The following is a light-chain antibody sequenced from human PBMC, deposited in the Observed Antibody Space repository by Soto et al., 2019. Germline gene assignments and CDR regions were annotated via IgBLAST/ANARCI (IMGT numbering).Light chain of an antibody. V-gene: IGKV3-11*01. CDR3: QQRSNWPRT. CDR1: HVVSSH. J-gene: IGKJ1*01. CDR2: DAS. Sequence: EIVMTPSPATLSVPPGARAPFSCRASHVVSSHLAWYQQKPGQAPRLLIYDASNRATGIPARFSGSGSGTDFTLTISSLEPEDFAVYYCQQRSNWPRTCGQGTKVDNK.